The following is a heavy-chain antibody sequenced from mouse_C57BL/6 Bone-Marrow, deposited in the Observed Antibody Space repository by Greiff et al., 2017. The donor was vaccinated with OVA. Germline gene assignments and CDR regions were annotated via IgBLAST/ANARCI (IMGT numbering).Heavy chain of an antibody. CDR2: IYPGNSDT. V-gene: IGHV1-5*01. D-gene: IGHD1-1*01. J-gene: IGHJ1*03. CDR3: TRRAVVAEYFDV. CDR1: GYTFTSYW. Sequence: EVQLQQSGTVLARPGASVKMSCKTSGYTFTSYWMHWVKQRPGQGLEWIGAIYPGNSDTSYNQKFKGKAKLTAVTSASTAYMELSSLTNEDSAVYYCTRRAVVAEYFDVWGTGTTVTVSS.